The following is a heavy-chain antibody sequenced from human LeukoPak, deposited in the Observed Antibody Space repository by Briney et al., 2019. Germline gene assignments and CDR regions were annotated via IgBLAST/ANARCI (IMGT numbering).Heavy chain of an antibody. CDR3: ASDCYGPKHSAAMDV. V-gene: IGHV3-21*01. CDR2: ISSSSSYI. Sequence: GGSLRLSCAASGFTFSSYSMNWVRQAPGKGLEWVSSISSSSSYIYYADSVKGRFTISRDNAKNSLYLQMNSLRAEDTAVYYCASDCYGPKHSAAMDVWGKRTTVTVSS. D-gene: IGHD2-2*01. J-gene: IGHJ6*04. CDR1: GFTFSSYS.